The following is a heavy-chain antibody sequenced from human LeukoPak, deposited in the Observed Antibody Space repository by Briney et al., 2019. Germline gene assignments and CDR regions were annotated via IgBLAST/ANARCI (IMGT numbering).Heavy chain of an antibody. CDR2: IYYSGST. J-gene: IGHJ4*02. CDR1: GGSISSYY. CDR3: ARDEGSGWGPYFDY. D-gene: IGHD6-19*01. V-gene: IGHV4-59*01. Sequence: SETLSLTCTVSGGSISSYYWSWLRQPPGKGLEWIGYIYYSGSTNYNPSLKSRVTISVDTSKNQFSLKLSSVTAADTAVYYCARDEGSGWGPYFDYWGQGTLVTVSS.